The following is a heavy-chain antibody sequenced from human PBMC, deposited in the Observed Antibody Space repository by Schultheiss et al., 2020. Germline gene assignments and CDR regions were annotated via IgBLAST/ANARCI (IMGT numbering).Heavy chain of an antibody. J-gene: IGHJ5*02. CDR2: IYHSGST. CDR1: GDSISNSNW. D-gene: IGHD3-3*01. CDR3: AVLRFLEWLSPPPNWFDP. V-gene: IGHV4-4*02. Sequence: SETLSLTCAVSGDSISNSNWWSWVRQPPGKGLEWIGEIYHSGSTNYNPSLKSRVTISVDKSKNQFSLKLSSVTAADTAVYYCAVLRFLEWLSPPPNWFDPWGQGTLVTVSS.